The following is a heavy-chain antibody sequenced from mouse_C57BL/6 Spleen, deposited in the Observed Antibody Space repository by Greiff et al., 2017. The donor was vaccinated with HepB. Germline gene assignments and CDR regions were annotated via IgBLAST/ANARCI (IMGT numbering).Heavy chain of an antibody. V-gene: IGHV1-54*01. CDR3: AREFFAY. CDR1: GYAFTNYL. CDR2: INPGSGGT. Sequence: QVQLQQSGAELVRPGTSVKVSCKASGYAFTNYLIEWVKQRPGQGFEWIGVINPGSGGTNYNEKFKGKATLTADKSSSTAYMQLSSLTSEDSAVYFCAREFFAYWGQGTLVTVSA. J-gene: IGHJ3*01.